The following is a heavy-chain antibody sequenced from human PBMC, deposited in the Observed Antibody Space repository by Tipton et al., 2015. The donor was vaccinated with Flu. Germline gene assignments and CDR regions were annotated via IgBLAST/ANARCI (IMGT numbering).Heavy chain of an antibody. Sequence: TLSLTCSVSGYFVAGDYYWGWIRQPPGKGLEWIGCIYYSGSTYYNPSLKSRVTISLDTSKNQFSLKLNSVTAADTAVYYCARDQGYGDGLAYDYYAMDVWGQGTTVAVSS. CDR2: IYYSGST. J-gene: IGHJ6*02. CDR1: GYFVAGDYY. V-gene: IGHV4-31*03. D-gene: IGHD5-18*01. CDR3: ARDQGYGDGLAYDYYAMDV.